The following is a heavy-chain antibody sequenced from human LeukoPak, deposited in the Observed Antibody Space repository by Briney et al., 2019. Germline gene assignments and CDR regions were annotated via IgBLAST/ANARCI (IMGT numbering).Heavy chain of an antibody. D-gene: IGHD3-10*01. CDR2: IYYSGST. CDR1: GGSISSYY. J-gene: IGHJ3*02. CDR3: AKSNGYGLVDI. Sequence: SETLSLTCTVSGGSISSYYWSWIRQPPGKGLEWIGYIYYSGSTNYNPSLKSRVTISLDTSRNQFSLKANSVTAADTAVYYCAKSNGYGLVDIWGQGTMVTVSS. V-gene: IGHV4-59*12.